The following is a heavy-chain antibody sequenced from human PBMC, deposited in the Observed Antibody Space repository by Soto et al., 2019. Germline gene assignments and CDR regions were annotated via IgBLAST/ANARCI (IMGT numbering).Heavy chain of an antibody. D-gene: IGHD3-10*01. Sequence: ASVKVSCKVSGYTLTELSMHWVRQAPGKGLEWMGGFDPEDGETIYAQKFQGRVTKTEDTSTDTAYMELSSLRSKDTAVYYCATRFHHYYGSGSLRGFDYWGQGTLVTVSS. CDR3: ATRFHHYYGSGSLRGFDY. V-gene: IGHV1-24*01. CDR1: GYTLTELS. J-gene: IGHJ4*02. CDR2: FDPEDGET.